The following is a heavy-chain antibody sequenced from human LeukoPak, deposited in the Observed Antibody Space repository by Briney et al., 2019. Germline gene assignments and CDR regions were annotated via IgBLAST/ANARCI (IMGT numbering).Heavy chain of an antibody. CDR1: GFTFSSHW. CDR2: INSDGSTT. J-gene: IGHJ4*02. D-gene: IGHD3-16*01. Sequence: GGSLRLSCAASGFTFSSHWIYWVRQAPGKGLVWVSRINSDGSTTSYADSVKGRFTVSRDNAKNTLYLQMNSLRAEDTAVYYCTRAQSGGSDYWSQGTLVTVSS. V-gene: IGHV3-74*01. CDR3: TRAQSGGSDY.